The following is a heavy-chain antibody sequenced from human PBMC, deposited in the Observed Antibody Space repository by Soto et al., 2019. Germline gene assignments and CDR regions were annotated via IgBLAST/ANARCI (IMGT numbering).Heavy chain of an antibody. CDR2: MNPNSSNT. Sequence: QVQLVQSGAEVKKPGASVKVSCKASGYTFTSYDINWVRQATGQGLEWMGWMNPNSSNTGYAQKFQGRVTKTRNTSISTGFMELSSLRSEDTAVYYCARERVRRGFVDWGQGTLVTVSS. J-gene: IGHJ4*02. D-gene: IGHD3-10*01. CDR1: GYTFTSYD. CDR3: ARERVRRGFVD. V-gene: IGHV1-8*01.